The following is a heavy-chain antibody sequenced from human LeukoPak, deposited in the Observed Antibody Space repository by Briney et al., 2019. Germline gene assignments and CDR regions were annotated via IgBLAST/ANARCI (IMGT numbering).Heavy chain of an antibody. V-gene: IGHV3-23*01. CDR3: AKSPRGSRIDY. Sequence: GGSLRLSCAASGFTFSSYAMTWVRQAPGKGLEWVSTISSSGGTTYYADSVKGRFTISRDNSKNTLYLQMNSLRAEDTALYYCAKSPRGSRIDYWGQGILVTVSS. CDR1: GFTFSSYA. J-gene: IGHJ4*02. CDR2: ISSSGGTT. D-gene: IGHD3-10*01.